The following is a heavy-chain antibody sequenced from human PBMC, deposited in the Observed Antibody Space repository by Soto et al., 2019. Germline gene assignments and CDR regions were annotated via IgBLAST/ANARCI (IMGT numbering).Heavy chain of an antibody. D-gene: IGHD6-13*01. Sequence: ASVKVSCKASGYTFTSYGISWVRQAPGQGLEWMGWISAYNGNTNYAQKPQGRVTMTTDTSTSTAYMELRSLRSDDTAVYYCASVVAAAGTVYYYYYGMAFWGQGTTVTVSS. CDR3: ASVVAAAGTVYYYYYGMAF. CDR1: GYTFTSYG. CDR2: ISAYNGNT. V-gene: IGHV1-18*01. J-gene: IGHJ6*02.